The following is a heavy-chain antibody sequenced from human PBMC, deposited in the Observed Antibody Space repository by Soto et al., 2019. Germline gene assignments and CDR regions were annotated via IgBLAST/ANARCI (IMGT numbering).Heavy chain of an antibody. CDR1: GYTFTSYA. CDR3: ARDDCTNGVCYTGNWFDP. V-gene: IGHV1-3*01. Sequence: GASVKVSRKASGYTFTSYAMHWVRQAPGQRLEWMGWINAGNGNTKYSQKFQGRGTTTRDTAASTAYMELSSLRSEDTAVYYCARDDCTNGVCYTGNWFDPWGQGTLVTVSS. D-gene: IGHD2-8*01. J-gene: IGHJ5*02. CDR2: INAGNGNT.